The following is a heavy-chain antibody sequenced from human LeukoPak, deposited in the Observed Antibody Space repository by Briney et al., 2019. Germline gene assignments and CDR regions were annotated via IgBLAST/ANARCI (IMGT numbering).Heavy chain of an antibody. V-gene: IGHV1-2*02. Sequence: GASVKVSCKASGYTFTGYYMHWVRQAPGQGLEWMGWINPNSGGTNYAQKFQGRVTMTRDTSISTAYMELSRLRSDDTAVYYCARDRESGPLLYYYGMDVWGQGTTVTVSS. D-gene: IGHD6-25*01. J-gene: IGHJ6*02. CDR3: ARDRESGPLLYYYGMDV. CDR2: INPNSGGT. CDR1: GYTFTGYY.